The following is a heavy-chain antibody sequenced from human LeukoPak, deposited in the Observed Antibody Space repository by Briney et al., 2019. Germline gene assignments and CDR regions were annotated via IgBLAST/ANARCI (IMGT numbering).Heavy chain of an antibody. J-gene: IGHJ6*02. V-gene: IGHV4-59*08. CDR2: IYYSGST. CDR1: GGSISSYY. CDR3: ARTDLRVRGALNYYYYGMDV. D-gene: IGHD3-10*01. Sequence: KPSETLSLTCTVSGGSISSYYWSWIRQPPGKELEWIGYIYYSGSTKYNPSLKSRATISVDTSKNQFSLKLSSVTAADTAVYYCARTDLRVRGALNYYYYGMDVWGQGTTVTVSS.